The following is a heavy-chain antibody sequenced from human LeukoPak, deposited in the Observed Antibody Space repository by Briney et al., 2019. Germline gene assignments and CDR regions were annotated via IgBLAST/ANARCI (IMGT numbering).Heavy chain of an antibody. CDR3: ARDNGYSYGPYYYYMDV. Sequence: PSETLSLTCTVSGGSISSGSYYWSWIRQPAGKGLEWIGRIYTSGSTNYNPSLKSRVTISVDTSKNQFSLKLSSVTAADTAVYYCARDNGYSYGPYYYYMDVWGKGTTVTVSS. CDR2: IYTSGST. D-gene: IGHD5-18*01. V-gene: IGHV4-61*02. J-gene: IGHJ6*03. CDR1: GGSISSGSYY.